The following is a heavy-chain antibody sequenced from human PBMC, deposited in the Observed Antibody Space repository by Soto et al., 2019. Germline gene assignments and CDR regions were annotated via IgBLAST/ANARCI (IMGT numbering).Heavy chain of an antibody. CDR2: ISYDGTNK. J-gene: IGHJ4*02. D-gene: IGHD4-17*01. V-gene: IGHV3-30*18. Sequence: ESGGGVVQPGRSLRLSCAASGFSFSYCAMHWVRQAPGKGLEWVAVISYDGTNKYYADSVKGRFTISRDNSKNTLFLQMNSLRAEDTAVYYCAKAVTTVTPLGFDYWGQGTLVTVSS. CDR3: AKAVTTVTPLGFDY. CDR1: GFSFSYCA.